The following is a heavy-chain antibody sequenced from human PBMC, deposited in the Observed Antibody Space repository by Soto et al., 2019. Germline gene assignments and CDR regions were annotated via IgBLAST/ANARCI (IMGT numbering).Heavy chain of an antibody. CDR2: INHGGST. J-gene: IGHJ6*02. Sequence: QVQLQQWGAGLLKPSETLSLTCAVYGGSFSGYYWSWIRQPPGKGLEWIGEINHGGSTNYNLSLKRRVTISVDTSKNQFSLKLGSVTAADTVVYYCARQTRDDNYYYYGMDVWGQGPTVTVSS. CDR3: ARQTRDDNYYYYGMDV. D-gene: IGHD1-1*01. CDR1: GGSFSGYY. V-gene: IGHV4-34*01.